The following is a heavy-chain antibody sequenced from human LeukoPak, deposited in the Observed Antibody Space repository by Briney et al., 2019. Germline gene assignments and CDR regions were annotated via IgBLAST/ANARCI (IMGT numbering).Heavy chain of an antibody. CDR1: GGSFSGYY. V-gene: IGHV4-34*01. Sequence: SETLSLTCAVYGGSFSGYYWSWIRQPPGKGLEWIGEINHSGSTNYNPSLKSRVTISVDTSKNQFSLRLSSVTAADTAMYYCVKSGGYGLIDYWGQGTLVTVSS. CDR3: VKSGGYGLIDY. J-gene: IGHJ4*02. CDR2: INHSGST. D-gene: IGHD6-19*01.